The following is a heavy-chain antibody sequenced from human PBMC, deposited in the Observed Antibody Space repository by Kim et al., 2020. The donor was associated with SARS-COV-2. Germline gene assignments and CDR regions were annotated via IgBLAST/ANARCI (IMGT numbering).Heavy chain of an antibody. CDR3: ARCGIAAAGKAEYNWFDPWGPPAAGKAEYNWFDP. CDR2: IYTSGST. Sequence: SETLSLTCTVSGGSISSYYWSWIRQPAGKGLEWIGRIYTSGSTNYNPSLKSRVTMSVDTSKNQFSLKLSSVTAADTAVYYCARCGIAAAGKAEYNWFDPWGPPAAGKAEYNWFDPWGQGTLVTVSS. V-gene: IGHV4-4*07. J-gene: IGHJ5*02. CDR1: GGSISSYY. D-gene: IGHD6-13*01.